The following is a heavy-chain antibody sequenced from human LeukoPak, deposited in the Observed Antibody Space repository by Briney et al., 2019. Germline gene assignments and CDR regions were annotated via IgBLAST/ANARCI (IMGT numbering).Heavy chain of an antibody. CDR1: GFTFSSYA. J-gene: IGHJ4*02. CDR3: AREPYYYDSSGYYLDY. V-gene: IGHV3-33*08. D-gene: IGHD3-22*01. Sequence: GGSLRLSCAASGFTFSSYATHWVRQAPGKGLEWVAVIWYDGRNKYYVDSVEGRFTISRDNSESTLYLQMNSLRVEDTAVYYCAREPYYYDSSGYYLDYWGQGTLVTVSS. CDR2: IWYDGRNK.